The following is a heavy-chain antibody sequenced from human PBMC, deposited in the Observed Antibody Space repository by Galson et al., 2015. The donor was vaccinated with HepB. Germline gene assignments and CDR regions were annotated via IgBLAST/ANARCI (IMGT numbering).Heavy chain of an antibody. V-gene: IGHV3-30*18. CDR1: GFALDAYS. Sequence: SLRLSCAASGFALDAYSLNWVRQAPGKGLEWVAVISYDGSNKYYADSVKGRFTISRDNSKNTLYLQMNSLRAEDTAVYYCAKTPLRGYSYGYFDYWGQGTLVTVSS. CDR2: ISYDGSNK. CDR3: AKTPLRGYSYGYFDY. J-gene: IGHJ4*02. D-gene: IGHD5-18*01.